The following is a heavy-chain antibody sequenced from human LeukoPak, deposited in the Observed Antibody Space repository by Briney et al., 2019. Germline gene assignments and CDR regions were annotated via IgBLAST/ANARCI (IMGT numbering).Heavy chain of an antibody. CDR3: ARAVPSTYYYDRSGYPDY. CDR2: ISSSSSYI. Sequence: PGGSLRLSCAASGFTFSSYSMNWVRQAPGKGLEWVSSISSSSSYIYYADSVKGRFTISRDNAKNSLYLQMNSLRAEDTAVYYCARAVPSTYYYDRSGYPDYWGQGTLVTVSS. D-gene: IGHD3-22*01. V-gene: IGHV3-21*01. J-gene: IGHJ4*02. CDR1: GFTFSSYS.